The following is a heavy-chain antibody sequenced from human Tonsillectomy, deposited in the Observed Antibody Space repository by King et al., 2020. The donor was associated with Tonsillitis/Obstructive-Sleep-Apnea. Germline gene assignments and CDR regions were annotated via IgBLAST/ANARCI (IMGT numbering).Heavy chain of an antibody. CDR3: ARDRGSRDAFDL. CDR1: GFTFRSYA. CDR2: ISYDGSNK. J-gene: IGHJ3*01. Sequence: QLVQSGGGVVQPGRSLRLSCAASGFTFRSYAMHWVRQAPGKGLEWVAVISYDGSNKYYADSVKGRFTISRNNSKNTLYLQMNSLRAEDTAVYYCARDRGSRDAFDLWGQGTMVTVSS. V-gene: IGHV3-30*04. D-gene: IGHD1-26*01.